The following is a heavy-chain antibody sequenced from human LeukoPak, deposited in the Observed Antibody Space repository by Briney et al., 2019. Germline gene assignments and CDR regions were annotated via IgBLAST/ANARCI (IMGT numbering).Heavy chain of an antibody. Sequence: GGSLRLSCAASGFTFSRYGLHWVRQAPGKGLEWVAFIRDDGSTRYYADSVKGRFTISRDNAKNSLYLQMNSLRAEDTAVYYCASCCSPWGQGTLVTVSS. D-gene: IGHD2-15*01. CDR3: ASCCSP. J-gene: IGHJ5*02. V-gene: IGHV3-30*02. CDR2: IRDDGSTR. CDR1: GFTFSRYG.